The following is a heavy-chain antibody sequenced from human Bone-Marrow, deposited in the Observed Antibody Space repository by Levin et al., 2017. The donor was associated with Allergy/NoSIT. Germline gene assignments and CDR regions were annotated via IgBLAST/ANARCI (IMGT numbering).Heavy chain of an antibody. CDR3: VKAAYPIRTGYGDS. D-gene: IGHD3/OR15-3a*01. J-gene: IGHJ5*01. CDR1: GFTFDDYA. V-gene: IGHV3-9*01. Sequence: GGSLRLSCAVSGFTFDDYAMHWVRQAPGKGLEWVSGISWNSDRRDYADSVRGRFTISRDNAKNSLYLQMNSLRAEDTALYYCVKAAYPIRTGYGDSWGQGTLVTVSS. CDR2: ISWNSDRR.